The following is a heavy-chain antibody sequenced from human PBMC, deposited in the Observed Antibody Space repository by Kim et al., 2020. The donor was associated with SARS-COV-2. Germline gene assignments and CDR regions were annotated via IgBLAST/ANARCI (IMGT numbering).Heavy chain of an antibody. CDR2: SSYI. Sequence: SSYIYYADSVKGRFTISRDNAKNSLYLQMNSLRAEDTAVYYCARDPSPEYWGQGTLVTVSS. CDR3: ARDPSPEY. J-gene: IGHJ4*02. V-gene: IGHV3-21*01.